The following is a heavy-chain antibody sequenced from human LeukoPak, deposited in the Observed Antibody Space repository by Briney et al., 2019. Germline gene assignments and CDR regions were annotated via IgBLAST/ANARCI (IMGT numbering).Heavy chain of an antibody. CDR1: GFTFSSYS. Sequence: PGGSLRLSCAASGFTFSSYSMNWVRQAPGKGLEWVSSISSSSSYIYYADSVKGRFTISRDNAKNSLYLQMNSLRAEDTAVYYCARGGGVSVGRPENWFDPWGQGTLSPSPQ. CDR2: ISSSSSYI. J-gene: IGHJ5*02. V-gene: IGHV3-21*01. D-gene: IGHD1-26*01. CDR3: ARGGGVSVGRPENWFDP.